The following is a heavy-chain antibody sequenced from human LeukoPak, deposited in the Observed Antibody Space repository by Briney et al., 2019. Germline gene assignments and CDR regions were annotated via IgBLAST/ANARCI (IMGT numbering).Heavy chain of an antibody. V-gene: IGHV3-9*01. CDR1: GFTFDDYA. CDR2: ISWNSGSI. D-gene: IGHD3-3*01. J-gene: IGHJ3*02. CDR3: AKANSLLSGVDAFDI. Sequence: GGSLRLSCAASGFTFDDYAMRWVRQAPGKGLEWVSGISWNSGSIGYADSVKGRFTISRDNAKNSLYLQMNSLRAEDTALYYCAKANSLLSGVDAFDIWGQGTMVTVSS.